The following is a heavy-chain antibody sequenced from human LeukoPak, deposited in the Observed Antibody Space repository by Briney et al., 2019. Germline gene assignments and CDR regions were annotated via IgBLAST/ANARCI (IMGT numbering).Heavy chain of an antibody. CDR2: ISSSSSYI. J-gene: IGHJ4*02. CDR1: GFTFSSYS. D-gene: IGHD6-6*01. Sequence: GGSLRLSCAASGFTFSSYSMNWVRQAPGKGLEWVSSISSSSSYIYYADSVKGRFTISRDNAKNSLYLQMNSLRAEDTAVYYCARRLGVTVAAFDYWGQGTLVTVSS. CDR3: ARRLGVTVAAFDY. V-gene: IGHV3-21*01.